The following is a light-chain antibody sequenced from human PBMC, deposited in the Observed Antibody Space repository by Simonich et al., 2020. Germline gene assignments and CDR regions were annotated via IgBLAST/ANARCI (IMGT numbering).Light chain of an antibody. CDR3: SSYTSSSTWV. V-gene: IGLV2-14*01. J-gene: IGLJ3*02. Sequence: QSALTQPASVSGSPGQSITISCTGTSSDVGGYNYVSWYQQHPGKAPKLMIYDVGKRPSGVSNCFSGSKSGNTASLTISGLQAEDEADYYCSSYTSSSTWVFGGGTKLTVL. CDR2: DVG. CDR1: SSDVGGYNY.